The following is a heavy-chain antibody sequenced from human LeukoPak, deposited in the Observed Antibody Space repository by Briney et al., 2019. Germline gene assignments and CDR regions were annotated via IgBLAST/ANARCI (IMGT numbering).Heavy chain of an antibody. CDR2: ISSSSSYI. V-gene: IGHV3-21*01. D-gene: IGHD6-13*01. CDR3: ARAPGQQLRGYYFDY. Sequence: GGSLRLSCAASGFTFSSYSMNWVRQATGKGLEWVSSISSSSSYIYYADSVKGRFTISRDNAKNSLYLQMNSLRAEDTAVYYCARAPGQQLRGYYFDYWGQGTLVTVSS. J-gene: IGHJ4*02. CDR1: GFTFSSYS.